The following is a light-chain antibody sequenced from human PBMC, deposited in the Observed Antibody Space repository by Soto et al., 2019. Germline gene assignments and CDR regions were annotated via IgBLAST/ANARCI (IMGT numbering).Light chain of an antibody. J-gene: IGLJ1*01. Sequence: ALAQPRSVFGAPGQSVTISCTGTSSDVGTYDFVSWYQQHPGKAPRLMIFDVSERPSGVPDRFSGSKSGNAASLTISGLQAEDDSDYYCCSYAVTFSVFGTGTKVTVL. V-gene: IGLV2-11*01. CDR3: CSYAVTFSV. CDR2: DVS. CDR1: SSDVGTYDF.